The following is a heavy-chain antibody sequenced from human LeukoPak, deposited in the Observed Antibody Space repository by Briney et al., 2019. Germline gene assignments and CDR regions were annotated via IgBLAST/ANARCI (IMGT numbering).Heavy chain of an antibody. CDR3: ARRFLEWLLKSDDAFDI. D-gene: IGHD3-3*01. CDR2: ISGSGGST. V-gene: IGHV3-23*01. Sequence: PGGSPRLSCAASGFTFSSYWMSWVRQAPGKGLEWVSVISGSGGSTYYADSVRGRFTISRDNSKNTLYLQMNSLRAEDTAVYYCARRFLEWLLKSDDAFDIWGQGTMVTVSS. CDR1: GFTFSSYW. J-gene: IGHJ3*02.